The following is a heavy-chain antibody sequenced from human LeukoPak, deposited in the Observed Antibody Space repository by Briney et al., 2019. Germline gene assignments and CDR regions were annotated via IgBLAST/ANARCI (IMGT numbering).Heavy chain of an antibody. D-gene: IGHD3-3*01. V-gene: IGHV3-74*01. J-gene: IGHJ6*03. CDR3: ARSPDLTFGVVYYYYYIDV. CDR1: GFTFSSYW. CDR2: INSDGSST. Sequence: GGSLRLSCAASGFTFSSYWMHWVRQAPGKGLVWVSRINSDGSSTSYADSVKGRFTISRDNAKNTLYLQMNSLRAEDTAVYYCARSPDLTFGVVYYYYYIDVWGKGTTVTVSS.